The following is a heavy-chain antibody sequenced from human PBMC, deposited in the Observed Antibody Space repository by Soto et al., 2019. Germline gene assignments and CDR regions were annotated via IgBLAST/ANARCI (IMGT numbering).Heavy chain of an antibody. J-gene: IGHJ4*02. V-gene: IGHV3-23*01. CDR2: ISGSGRST. Sequence: GGSLRLSCAASGFTFSSYAMSWVRQAPGKGLEWFSVISGSGRSTYYADSVKGRFTISRDNSKNTLYLQMNSLRAEDTAVYYCAKGGLGTEYYDHYFDYWGQGTLVTVSS. CDR1: GFTFSSYA. CDR3: AKGGLGTEYYDHYFDY. D-gene: IGHD3-3*01.